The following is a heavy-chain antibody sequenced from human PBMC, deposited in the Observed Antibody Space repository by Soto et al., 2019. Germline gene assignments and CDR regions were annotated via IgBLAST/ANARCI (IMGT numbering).Heavy chain of an antibody. Sequence: ASVKVSCKASGYTFTSYGISWVRQAPGQGLEWMGWTSAYNGNTNYAQKLQGRVTMTTDTSTSTAYMELRSLRSDDTAVYYCARSAYYDILTGYYNVMGYWGKGTLVTV. D-gene: IGHD3-9*01. CDR3: ARSAYYDILTGYYNVMGY. CDR1: GYTFTSYG. V-gene: IGHV1-18*01. J-gene: IGHJ4*02. CDR2: TSAYNGNT.